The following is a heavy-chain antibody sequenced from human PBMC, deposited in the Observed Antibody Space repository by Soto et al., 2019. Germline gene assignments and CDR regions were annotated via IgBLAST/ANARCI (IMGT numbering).Heavy chain of an antibody. CDR2: ISYDGSLQ. D-gene: IGHD5-18*01. J-gene: IGHJ4*02. CDR3: VSDRGYGHASVPYS. Sequence: QAQLVESGGGVVQPGRSLRLSCAASGFAFSSYGMHWVRQAPGTGLEWVAVISYDGSLQHYADSVKGRFTISRDNSKNMGLLQRSSLRAEDTAVYYCVSDRGYGHASVPYSWGQGTLVSVSS. V-gene: IGHV3-30*03. CDR1: GFAFSSYG.